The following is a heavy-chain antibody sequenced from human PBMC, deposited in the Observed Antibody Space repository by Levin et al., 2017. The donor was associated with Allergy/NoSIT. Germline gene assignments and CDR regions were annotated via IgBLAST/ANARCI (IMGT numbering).Heavy chain of an antibody. Sequence: GGSLRLSCAASGFSFSNYDMHWVRQTPGKGLECVAFISYDGNDKYYSDSVKGRFTISRDNSKNTLYLQLNSLRGEDTAVYYCAKTREFSYGPFDHWGLGTLVTVSS. CDR3: AKTREFSYGPFDH. CDR2: ISYDGNDK. J-gene: IGHJ4*02. CDR1: GFSFSNYD. D-gene: IGHD5-18*01. V-gene: IGHV3-30*18.